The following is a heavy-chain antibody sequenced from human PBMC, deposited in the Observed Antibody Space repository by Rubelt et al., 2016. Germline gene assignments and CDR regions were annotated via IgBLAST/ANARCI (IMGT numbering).Heavy chain of an antibody. D-gene: IGHD4-17*01. Sequence: QLQLQESGPGLVKPSETLSLTCTVSGGSISSNIYYWGWIRQPPGKGLEWIGSIYYSGSTYYNPSLKIGVTISVDTSKNQFSRKLSSVTAADTAVYYCARDRPTTVTGYAFDIWGQGTMVTVSS. V-gene: IGHV4-39*07. CDR3: ARDRPTTVTGYAFDI. J-gene: IGHJ3*02. CDR2: IYYSGST. CDR1: GGSISSNIYY.